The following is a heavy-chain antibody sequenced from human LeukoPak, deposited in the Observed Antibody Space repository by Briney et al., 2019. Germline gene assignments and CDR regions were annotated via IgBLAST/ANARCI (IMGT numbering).Heavy chain of an antibody. D-gene: IGHD5-12*01. CDR2: IYYSGST. CDR3: ARAKNRYSGYPSLLGYYGMDV. V-gene: IGHV4-39*07. Sequence: PSETLSLTCTVSGGSISSSSYYWGWIRQPPGKGLEWIGSIYYSGSTNYNPSLKSRVTISVDTSKNQFSLKLSSVTAADTAVYYCARAKNRYSGYPSLLGYYGMDVWGQGTTVTVSS. J-gene: IGHJ6*02. CDR1: GGSISSSSYY.